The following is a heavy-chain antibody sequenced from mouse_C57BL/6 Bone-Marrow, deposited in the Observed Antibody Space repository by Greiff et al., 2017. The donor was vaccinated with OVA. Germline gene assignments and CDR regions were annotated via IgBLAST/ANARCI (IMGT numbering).Heavy chain of an antibody. J-gene: IGHJ4*01. CDR1: GFTFSNYW. CDR2: IRLKSDNYAT. Sequence: EVQGVESGGGLVQPGGSMKLSCVASGFTFSNYWMNWVRQSPEKGLEWVAQIRLKSDNYATHYAESVKGRFTISRDDSKSSVYLQMNNLRAEDTGIYYCTDYDGYPYAMDYWGQGTSVTVSS. D-gene: IGHD2-3*01. V-gene: IGHV6-3*01. CDR3: TDYDGYPYAMDY.